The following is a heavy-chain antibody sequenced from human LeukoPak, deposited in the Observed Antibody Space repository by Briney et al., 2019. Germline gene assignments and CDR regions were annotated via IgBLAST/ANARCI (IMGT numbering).Heavy chain of an antibody. Sequence: SETLALTCTVSGGSISSYYWSWIRQPPGKGLEWIGYIYYSGSTNYNPSLKSRVTISVDTSKNQFSLKLSSVTAADTAVYYCARAVGYSYGRRDPNWFDPWGQGTLVTVSS. V-gene: IGHV4-59*08. J-gene: IGHJ5*02. CDR2: IYYSGST. CDR1: GGSISSYY. D-gene: IGHD5-18*01. CDR3: ARAVGYSYGRRDPNWFDP.